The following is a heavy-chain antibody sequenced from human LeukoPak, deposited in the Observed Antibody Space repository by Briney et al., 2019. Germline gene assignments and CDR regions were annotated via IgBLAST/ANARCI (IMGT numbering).Heavy chain of an antibody. J-gene: IGHJ6*04. V-gene: IGHV4-34*01. D-gene: IGHD3-10*01. CDR1: GGSFSGYY. CDR3: ASGRVRGRGMDV. Sequence: SETLSLTCAVYGGSFSGYYWSWIRQPPGKGLEWIGEINHSGSTNYNPSLKSRVTISVDTSKNQFSLKLSSVNAADTAVYYCASGRVRGRGMDVWGKGTTVTVSS. CDR2: INHSGST.